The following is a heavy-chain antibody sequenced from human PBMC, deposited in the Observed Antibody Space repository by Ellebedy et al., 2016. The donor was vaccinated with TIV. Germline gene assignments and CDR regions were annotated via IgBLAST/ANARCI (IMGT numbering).Heavy chain of an antibody. CDR1: GGSVSSGSYY. J-gene: IGHJ1*01. CDR3: ARVFRWLRAFQH. V-gene: IGHV4-61*01. Sequence: SETLSLXCTVSGGSVSSGSYYWSWIRQPPGKGLEWIGYIYYSGSTNYNPSLKSRVTISVDTSKNQFSLKLSSVTAADTAVYYCARVFRWLRAFQHWGQGTLVTVSS. D-gene: IGHD3-22*01. CDR2: IYYSGST.